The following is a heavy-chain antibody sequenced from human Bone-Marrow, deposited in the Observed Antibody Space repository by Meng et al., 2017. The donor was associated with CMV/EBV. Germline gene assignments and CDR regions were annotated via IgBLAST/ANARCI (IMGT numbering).Heavy chain of an antibody. J-gene: IGHJ4*02. CDR3: AKLSDIGEAVAGPGY. CDR1: GFTFSSYA. D-gene: IGHD6-19*01. CDR2: ISGSGGST. V-gene: IGHV3-23*01. Sequence: GESLKISCAASGFTFSSYAMSWVRQAPGKGLEWVSAISGSGGSTYYADSVKGRFAISRDNSENTLYLQMNSLRAEDTAVYYCAKLSDIGEAVAGPGYWGQGTLVTVSS.